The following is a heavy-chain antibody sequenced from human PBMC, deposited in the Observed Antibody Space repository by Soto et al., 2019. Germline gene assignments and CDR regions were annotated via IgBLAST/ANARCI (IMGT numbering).Heavy chain of an antibody. V-gene: IGHV5-51*01. Sequence: PVESLKISCKASGYDFARTWIGWVRQLPGKGLDWLAIIYPGDSETRYSPSFRGQVTFSVDMSISTAYLQWSSLKTSDIAIYYCARLVGAYDSYFDHWGQGTRVTVSS. CDR1: GYDFARTW. CDR2: IYPGDSET. D-gene: IGHD5-12*01. CDR3: ARLVGAYDSYFDH. J-gene: IGHJ4*02.